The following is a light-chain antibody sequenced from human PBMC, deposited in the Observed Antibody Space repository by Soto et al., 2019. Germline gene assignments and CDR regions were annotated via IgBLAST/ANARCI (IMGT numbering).Light chain of an antibody. J-gene: IGLJ1*01. V-gene: IGLV2-11*01. CDR3: YSFAGSFYV. Sequence: QSALTQPRSVSGSPGQSVALSCTGTSRDVDAYDVVSWYQHHPGKAPKLIISEVSKRPSGVSHLFSDSKSGNTASLTISGLQAADEADYFCYSFAGSFYVFGTGTTVTVL. CDR1: SRDVDAYDV. CDR2: EVS.